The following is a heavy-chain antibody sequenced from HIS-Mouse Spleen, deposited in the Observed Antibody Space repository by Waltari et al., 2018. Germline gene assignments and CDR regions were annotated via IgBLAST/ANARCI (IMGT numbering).Heavy chain of an antibody. D-gene: IGHD6-13*01. CDR1: GGSISSSSYY. CDR2: IDYSGST. V-gene: IGHV4-39*07. CDR3: AREIPYSSGWYDWYFNL. Sequence: QLQLQESGPGLVKPSETLSLTCTVSGGSISSSSYYWGWIRQPPGKGLEWIGSIDYSGSTYSHPSRKSRVTISVDTPKNQFSLKLSSVTAANTAVYYCAREIPYSSGWYDWYFNLWGRGTLVTVSS. J-gene: IGHJ2*01.